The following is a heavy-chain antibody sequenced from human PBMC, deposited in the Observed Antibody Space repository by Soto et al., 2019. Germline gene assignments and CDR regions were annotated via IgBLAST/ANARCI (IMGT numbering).Heavy chain of an antibody. Sequence: QVQLVQSGAEVKKPGASVKVSCKASGNTFTSYAMHWVRQAPGQRLEWLGRINPANGNTKYSQKFQGRVTITRDTSASTAYMALSRLGSEDTAVYYCARYSGLAYDILNWFDVWGQGTLVTVSS. CDR2: INPANGNT. V-gene: IGHV1-3*01. D-gene: IGHD3-9*01. CDR1: GNTFTSYA. CDR3: ARYSGLAYDILNWFDV. J-gene: IGHJ5*02.